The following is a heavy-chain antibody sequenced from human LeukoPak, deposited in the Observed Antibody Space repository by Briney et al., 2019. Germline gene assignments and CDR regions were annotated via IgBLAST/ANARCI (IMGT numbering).Heavy chain of an antibody. J-gene: IGHJ3*02. CDR3: ARDDYNWNVDAFDI. CDR1: GFTFSSNW. V-gene: IGHV3-7*01. D-gene: IGHD1-20*01. Sequence: PGGSLRLSCAASGFTFSSNWMSWVRQAPGKGLEWEANIKEDGSEKYYVDSVKGRFTISRDNAKNSLYLQMNSLRAEDTAVYYCARDDYNWNVDAFDIWGQGTVVTVSS. CDR2: IKEDGSEK.